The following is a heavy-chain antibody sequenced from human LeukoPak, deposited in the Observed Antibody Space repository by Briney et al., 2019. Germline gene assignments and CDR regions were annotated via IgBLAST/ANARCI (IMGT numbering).Heavy chain of an antibody. CDR1: GYTFTGYY. CDR2: INPNSGGT. Sequence: GASVKVSCKASGYTFTGYYMHWVRQAPGQGLEWMGRINPNSGGTNYAQKFQGRVTMTRDTSISTAYMELSRLRSDDTAVYYCERDRMAGYQYGDYVDYWGQGTLVTVSS. J-gene: IGHJ4*02. D-gene: IGHD4-17*01. CDR3: ERDRMAGYQYGDYVDY. V-gene: IGHV1-2*06.